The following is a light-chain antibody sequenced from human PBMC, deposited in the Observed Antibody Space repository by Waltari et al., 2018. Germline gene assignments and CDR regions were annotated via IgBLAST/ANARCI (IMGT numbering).Light chain of an antibody. V-gene: IGKV6D-21*02. CDR1: QSIGTS. Sequence: EIVLTQSPDLQSVTPTAKVTITCRASQSIGTSLHCDQQKPEQSAKLLIKYAYQSVSGVPSRFSGSGSGTEVTLTIHSLEAEDVAAYDCHQSSSLPRTFGQGTKVEI. J-gene: IGKJ1*01. CDR3: HQSSSLPRT. CDR2: YAY.